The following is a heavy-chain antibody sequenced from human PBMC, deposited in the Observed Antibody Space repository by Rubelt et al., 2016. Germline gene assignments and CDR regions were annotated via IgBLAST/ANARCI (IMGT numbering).Heavy chain of an antibody. Sequence: QVQLQQWGAGLLKPSETLSLTCAVYGGSFSGYYWSWIRQPPGKGLEWIGEINHSGSTNYNPSLKSRVTISVDTSKNQFSRNLSTVNAADTAVYYCARGLIDWGWYFDLWGRGTLVTVSS. D-gene: IGHD7-27*01. CDR2: INHSGST. CDR3: ARGLIDWGWYFDL. CDR1: GGSFSGYY. V-gene: IGHV4-34*01. J-gene: IGHJ2*01.